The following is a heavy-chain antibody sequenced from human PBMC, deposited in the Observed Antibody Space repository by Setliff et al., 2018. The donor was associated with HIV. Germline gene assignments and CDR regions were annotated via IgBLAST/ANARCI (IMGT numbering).Heavy chain of an antibody. V-gene: IGHV4-61*05. CDR3: ARDASQGAFDAFDI. D-gene: IGHD1-26*01. Sequence: PSETLSLTCSFSGPSIITTDYYWAWVRQPPGKGLEWIGSIYFSGSTDYNPSLKSRVTISVDTSKNQFSLKLSSVTAADTAVYYCARDASQGAFDAFDIWGQGTMVTVSS. CDR1: GPSIITTDYY. J-gene: IGHJ3*02. CDR2: IYFSGST.